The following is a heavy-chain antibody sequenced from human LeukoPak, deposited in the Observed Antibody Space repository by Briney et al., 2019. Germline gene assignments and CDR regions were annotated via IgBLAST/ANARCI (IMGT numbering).Heavy chain of an antibody. Sequence: ASVKVSCKASGYIFTSYYIHWVRQAPGQGLEWMGIINPSGGNTNYAQKFQGRVTMTRDTSTSTVYMELSSLRSGDTAVYYCARDARWLQSRIDAFDIWGQGTMVTVSS. CDR1: GYIFTSYY. CDR3: ARDARWLQSRIDAFDI. D-gene: IGHD5-24*01. CDR2: INPSGGNT. V-gene: IGHV1-46*01. J-gene: IGHJ3*02.